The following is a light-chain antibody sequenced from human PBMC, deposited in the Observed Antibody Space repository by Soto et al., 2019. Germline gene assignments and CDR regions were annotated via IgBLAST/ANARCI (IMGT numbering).Light chain of an antibody. J-gene: IGLJ2*01. CDR2: DVN. V-gene: IGLV2-14*03. CDR1: SSDIGAYNS. Sequence: QSALTQPASVSGSPGQSITISCTGTSSDIGAYNSVSWYQQHPGKAPKLMLYDVNIRPSGVSNRFSGSKSGNTASLTTSGLQAEDEADYYCTSWTTSTTMIFGGGTKLTVL. CDR3: TSWTTSTTMI.